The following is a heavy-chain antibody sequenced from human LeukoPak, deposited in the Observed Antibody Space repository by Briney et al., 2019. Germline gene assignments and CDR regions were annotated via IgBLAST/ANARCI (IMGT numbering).Heavy chain of an antibody. D-gene: IGHD4-17*01. CDR1: GFTFSTYA. J-gene: IGHJ3*02. Sequence: GGSLRLSCAASGFTFSTYAMSWVRQAPGKGLEWVSALSGSGDSTYYADSVTGRFTISRDNSKNTLYLEMNTLRAEDTAVYYCARDDDYDDHNTFDMWGHGTMVTVSS. CDR2: LSGSGDST. V-gene: IGHV3-23*01. CDR3: ARDDDYDDHNTFDM.